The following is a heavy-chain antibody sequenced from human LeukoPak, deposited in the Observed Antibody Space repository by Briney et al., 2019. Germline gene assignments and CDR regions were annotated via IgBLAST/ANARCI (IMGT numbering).Heavy chain of an antibody. D-gene: IGHD3-10*01. CDR3: ARSGYGSGSYYTKTPNKGFDY. J-gene: IGHJ4*02. Sequence: ASVKVSCKASGYTFTGYYMHWVRQAPGQGLEWMGWINPNSGGTNYAQKFQGRVTMTRDTSISTAYMELSRLRSDDTAVYYCARSGYGSGSYYTKTPNKGFDYWGQGTLVTVSS. V-gene: IGHV1-2*02. CDR1: GYTFTGYY. CDR2: INPNSGGT.